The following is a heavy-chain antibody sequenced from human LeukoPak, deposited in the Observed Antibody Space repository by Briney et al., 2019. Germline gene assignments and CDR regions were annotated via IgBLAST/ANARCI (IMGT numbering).Heavy chain of an antibody. J-gene: IGHJ4*02. CDR3: ARLGGYCSSTSCPPPFDY. D-gene: IGHD2-2*01. V-gene: IGHV3-30-3*01. Sequence: GGSLRLSCAASGFTFSSYAMHWVRQAPGKGLEWVAVISYDGSNKYYADSVKGRFTISRDNSKNTLYLQMNSLRAEDTAVYYCARLGGYCSSTSCPPPFDYWGQGTLVTVSS. CDR2: ISYDGSNK. CDR1: GFTFSSYA.